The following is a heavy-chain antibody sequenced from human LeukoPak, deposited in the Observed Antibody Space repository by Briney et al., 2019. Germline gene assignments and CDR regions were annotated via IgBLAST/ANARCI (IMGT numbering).Heavy chain of an antibody. CDR2: IWHDGSVE. V-gene: IGHV3-33*06. CDR1: GFMFSRLG. J-gene: IGHJ6*03. Sequence: QPGRSLRLSCAASGFMFSRLGMQWVRQAPGEGLEWVAMIWHDGSVEEYADSVKGRITISRDNSQNTLYLQMNSLRDDDTAVYYCAKEGDQFRGYLDAWGKGTTVTVSS. CDR3: AKEGDQFRGYLDA. D-gene: IGHD3-16*01.